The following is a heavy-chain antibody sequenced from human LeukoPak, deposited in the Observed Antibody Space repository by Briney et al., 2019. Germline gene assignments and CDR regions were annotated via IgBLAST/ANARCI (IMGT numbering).Heavy chain of an antibody. CDR2: ISAYNGNT. CDR3: ARLGGDDSSAPHYALDV. J-gene: IGHJ6*02. CDR1: GYTFTSYG. Sequence: ASLKVSCKASGYTFTSYGINWVRQAPGQGLEWMGWISAYNGNTNFAQKLQGRVTMTTDTSTSTAYMELRSLRSDDTAVYYCARLGGDDSSAPHYALDVWGQGTTVTVSS. D-gene: IGHD3-22*01. V-gene: IGHV1-18*01.